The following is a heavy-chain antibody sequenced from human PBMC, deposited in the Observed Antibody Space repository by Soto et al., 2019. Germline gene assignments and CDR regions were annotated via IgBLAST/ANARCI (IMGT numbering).Heavy chain of an antibody. J-gene: IGHJ6*02. CDR3: AKDQKSSGWLYYYYYGMDV. Sequence: GGSLRLSCAASGFTFSSYAMSWVRQAPGKGLEWVSAISGSGGSTYYADSVKGRFTISRDNSKNTLYLQMNSLRAEDTAVYYCAKDQKSSGWLYYYYYGMDVWGQGTTVTVSS. D-gene: IGHD6-19*01. CDR2: ISGSGGST. CDR1: GFTFSSYA. V-gene: IGHV3-23*01.